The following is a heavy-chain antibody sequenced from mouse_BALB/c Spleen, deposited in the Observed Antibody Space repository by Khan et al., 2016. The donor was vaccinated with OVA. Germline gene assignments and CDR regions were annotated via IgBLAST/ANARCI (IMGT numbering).Heavy chain of an antibody. CDR1: GYTFTRYW. CDR3: ASHYGHYFDY. J-gene: IGHJ2*01. D-gene: IGHD1-1*02. V-gene: IGHV1-87*01. CDR2: IFPGDDDT. Sequence: VQLQQSGAELARPGTSVKLSCKASGYTFTRYWMQWIKQRPGQGLELIGAIFPGDDDTRYTQNFKVKATLTADKSSSTAYMQLTSLASEDSAFYYCASHYGHYFDYWGPGTTLTVSS.